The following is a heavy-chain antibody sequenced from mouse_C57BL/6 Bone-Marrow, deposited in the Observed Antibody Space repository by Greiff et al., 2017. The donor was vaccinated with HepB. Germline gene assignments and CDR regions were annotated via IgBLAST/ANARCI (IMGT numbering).Heavy chain of an antibody. CDR2: ISYSGST. D-gene: IGHD1-1*01. J-gene: IGHJ1*03. CDR1: GYSITSGYD. CDR3: ARLQYGSSPYWYFDV. V-gene: IGHV3-1*01. Sequence: EVKLVESGPGMVKPSQSLSLTCTVTGYSITSGYDWHWIRHFPGNKLEWMGYISYSGSTNYNPSLKSRISITHDTSKNHFFLKLNSVTTEDTATYYCARLQYGSSPYWYFDVWGTGTTVTVSS.